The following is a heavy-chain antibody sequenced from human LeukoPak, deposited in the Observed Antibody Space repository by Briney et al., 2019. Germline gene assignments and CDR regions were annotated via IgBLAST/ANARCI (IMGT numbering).Heavy chain of an antibody. Sequence: GGSLRLSCAASGFTFSSYGMHWVRQAPGKGLEWVAVIWYDGSNKYYADSVKGRFTISRDNSKNTLYLQMNSQRAEDTAVYYCARDRYSSSVLYGMDVWGQGTTVTVSS. J-gene: IGHJ6*02. D-gene: IGHD6-6*01. CDR1: GFTFSSYG. V-gene: IGHV3-33*01. CDR2: IWYDGSNK. CDR3: ARDRYSSSVLYGMDV.